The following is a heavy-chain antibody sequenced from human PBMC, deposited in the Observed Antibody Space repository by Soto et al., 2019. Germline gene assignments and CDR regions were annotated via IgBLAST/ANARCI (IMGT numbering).Heavy chain of an antibody. CDR3: ARDVHYYYDSSGSYGWFDP. D-gene: IGHD3-22*01. J-gene: IGHJ5*02. Sequence: ASVKVSCKASGYTFTGYYMHWVRQAPGQGLEWMGWINPNCGGTNYAQKFQGWVTMTRDTSISTAYMELSRLRSDDTAVYYCARDVHYYYDSSGSYGWFDPWGQGTLVTVSS. CDR2: INPNCGGT. CDR1: GYTFTGYY. V-gene: IGHV1-2*04.